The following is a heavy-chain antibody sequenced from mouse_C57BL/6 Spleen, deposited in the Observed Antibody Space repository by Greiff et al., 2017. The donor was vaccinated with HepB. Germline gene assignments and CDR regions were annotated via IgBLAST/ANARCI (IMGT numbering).Heavy chain of an antibody. CDR1: GYTFTSYW. J-gene: IGHJ4*01. D-gene: IGHD2-4*01. V-gene: IGHV1-64*01. CDR2: IHPNSGST. CDR3: ARGDYDDGYYYAMDY. Sequence: QVQLQQPGAELVKPGASVKLSCKASGYTFTSYWMHWVKQRPGQGLEWIGMIHPNSGSTNYNEKFKSKATLTVDKSSSTAYMQLSSLTSEDSAVYYCARGDYDDGYYYAMDYWGQGTSVTVSS.